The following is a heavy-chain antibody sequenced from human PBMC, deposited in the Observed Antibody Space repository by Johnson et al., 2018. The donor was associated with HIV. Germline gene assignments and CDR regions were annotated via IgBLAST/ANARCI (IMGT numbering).Heavy chain of an antibody. J-gene: IGHJ3*02. V-gene: IGHV3-66*01. CDR2: LYSGGST. CDR1: GFSVSYNY. Sequence: EVQLVESGGGLVQPGGSLRRSCAASGFSVSYNYMNWVRQAPGKGLERVALLYSGGSTYYADSLKGRFTISRDNSKNTLYLQMNSLRAEDTAVYYCARVSSSTIAVAGHPFDIWGQGTMVTVSS. D-gene: IGHD6-19*01. CDR3: ARVSSSTIAVAGHPFDI.